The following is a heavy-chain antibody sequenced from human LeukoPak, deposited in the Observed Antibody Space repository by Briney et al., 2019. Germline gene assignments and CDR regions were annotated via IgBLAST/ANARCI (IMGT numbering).Heavy chain of an antibody. CDR2: IIPISGTA. CDR3: ARGEARVLRYFAGYYYYYMDV. Sequence: GASVKVSCKASGGTFSSYAISWVRQAPGQGPEWIGGIIPISGTAKYAQKLQGRVTISADMSTGTAYMELSSLRSEDTAVYYCARGEARVLRYFAGYYYYYMDVWGKGTTVTVSS. CDR1: GGTFSSYA. V-gene: IGHV1-69*06. D-gene: IGHD3-9*01. J-gene: IGHJ6*03.